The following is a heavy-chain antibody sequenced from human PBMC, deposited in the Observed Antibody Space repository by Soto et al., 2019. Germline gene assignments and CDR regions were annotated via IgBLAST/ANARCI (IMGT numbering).Heavy chain of an antibody. D-gene: IGHD6-19*01. CDR1: GFTFSTYT. Sequence: PGGSLRLSCAASGFTFSTYTMNWVRQAPGRGPEWVASISGSSDYMYYSDSAKGRFTISRDNTRNSLYLQMSSLRVEDTAIYYCARERSTGWFYFDYWGRGTLVTVSS. CDR3: ARERSTGWFYFDY. J-gene: IGHJ4*01. V-gene: IGHV3-21*01. CDR2: ISGSSDYM.